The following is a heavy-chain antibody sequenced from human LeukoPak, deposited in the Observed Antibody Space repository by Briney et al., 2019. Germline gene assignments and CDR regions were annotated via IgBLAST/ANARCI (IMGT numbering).Heavy chain of an antibody. Sequence: GGSLRLSCAASGFTFSSYSMNSVRQAPGKGLEWVSSISSSSSYIYYADSVKGRFTISRDNAKNSLYLQMNSLRAEDTAVYYCARSLTPLPTWFGELSYWGQGTLVTVSS. D-gene: IGHD3-10*01. V-gene: IGHV3-21*01. CDR2: ISSSSSYI. J-gene: IGHJ4*02. CDR1: GFTFSSYS. CDR3: ARSLTPLPTWFGELSY.